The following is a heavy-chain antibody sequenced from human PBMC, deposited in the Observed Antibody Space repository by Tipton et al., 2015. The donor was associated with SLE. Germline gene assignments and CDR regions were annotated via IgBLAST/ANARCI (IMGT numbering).Heavy chain of an antibody. CDR1: GFTFSSYG. D-gene: IGHD3-3*01. V-gene: IGHV3-30*18. J-gene: IGHJ3*02. Sequence: RSLRLSCAASGFTFSSYGMHWVRQAPGKGLEWVAVISYDGSNKYYADSVKGRFTISRDNSKNTLYLQMNSLRAEDTAVYYCAKDGGATMFGVVIGPIGAFDIWGQGTMVTVSS. CDR2: ISYDGSNK. CDR3: AKDGGATMFGVVIGPIGAFDI.